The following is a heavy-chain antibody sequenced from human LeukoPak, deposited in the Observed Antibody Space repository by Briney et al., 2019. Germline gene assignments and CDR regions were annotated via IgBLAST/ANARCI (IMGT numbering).Heavy chain of an antibody. CDR1: GGSISSSSYY. CDR2: IYYSGST. Sequence: SETLSLACTVSGGSISSSSYYWGWIRQPPGKGLEWIGSIYYSGSTYYNPSLKSRVTISVDTSKNQFSLKLSSVTAADTAVYYCARSYVTGPAEYFQHWGQGTLVTVSS. V-gene: IGHV4-39*07. CDR3: ARSYVTGPAEYFQH. D-gene: IGHD1-14*01. J-gene: IGHJ1*01.